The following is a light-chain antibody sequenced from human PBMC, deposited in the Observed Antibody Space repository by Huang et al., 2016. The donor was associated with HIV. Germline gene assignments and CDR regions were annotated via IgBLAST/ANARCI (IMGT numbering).Light chain of an antibody. CDR2: TAS. CDR1: QSVTRF. Sequence: DIQMTQSPSSLSASIGNRVTITCRASQSVTRFLNWYQQKPGKAPKLLIYTASDLQSGVPSRFSCSGSGTDFTLTINSLQPDDFATYYCQQSYSVPYTFGQGTKLEIK. CDR3: QQSYSVPYT. J-gene: IGKJ2*01. V-gene: IGKV1-39*01.